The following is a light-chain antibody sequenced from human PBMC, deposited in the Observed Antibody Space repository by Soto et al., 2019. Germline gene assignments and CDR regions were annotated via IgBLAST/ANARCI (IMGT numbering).Light chain of an antibody. CDR3: SSYTSSSTLVV. V-gene: IGLV2-14*03. J-gene: IGLJ2*01. CDR1: SSDVGAYNY. Sequence: QSALTQPASVSGSPGQSITISCTGTSSDVGAYNYVSWYQHHPGKAPKLMIYDVSNRPSGVSNRFSGSKSGNTASLTVSGLQAEDEADYCCSSYTSSSTLVVFGGGTKLTVL. CDR2: DVS.